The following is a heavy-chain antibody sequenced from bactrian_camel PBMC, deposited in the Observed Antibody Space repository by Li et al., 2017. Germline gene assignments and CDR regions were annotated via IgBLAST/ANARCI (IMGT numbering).Heavy chain of an antibody. Sequence: QLVESGGGSVQAGESLTLSCVVSDNIGRYCMAWSRQAPGKKRESVGYIFRDGAPQVAQIVEDRFTISRDNAKNTLYLQMDSLKPEDTAVYYCAADFGDYGRTVCAVEFALYGSKGQGTQVTVS. CDR2: IFRDGAP. V-gene: IGHV3S53*01. D-gene: IGHD4*01. J-gene: IGHJ4*01. CDR1: DNIGRYC.